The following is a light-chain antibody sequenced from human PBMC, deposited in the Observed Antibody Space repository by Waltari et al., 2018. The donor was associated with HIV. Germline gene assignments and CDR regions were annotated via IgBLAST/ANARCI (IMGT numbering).Light chain of an antibody. V-gene: IGKV2-28*01. J-gene: IGKJ4*01. CDR1: QSLLKSNGYIY. Sequence: DIVLTQSPVSLPVTPGEPASISCSSSQSLLKSNGYIYLDWYLQKPGQSPQLLIYLGSNRASGVPDRFSGSGSATDFTLKISKVEAEDVGVYYCMQGLEFPLTFGGGTRVEIK. CDR3: MQGLEFPLT. CDR2: LGS.